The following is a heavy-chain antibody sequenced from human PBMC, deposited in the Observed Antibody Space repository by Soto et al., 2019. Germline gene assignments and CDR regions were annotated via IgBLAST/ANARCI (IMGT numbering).Heavy chain of an antibody. Sequence: KPSETLSLTCTVSGGSISSYYWSWIRQPAGKGLEWIGRIYTSGSTNYNPSLKSRVTMSVDTSKNQFSLKLSSVTAADTAVYYCASGLRYCSSTSCYTGWMDVWGQGTTVTVSS. CDR3: ASGLRYCSSTSCYTGWMDV. D-gene: IGHD2-2*02. V-gene: IGHV4-4*07. CDR1: GGSISSYY. J-gene: IGHJ6*02. CDR2: IYTSGST.